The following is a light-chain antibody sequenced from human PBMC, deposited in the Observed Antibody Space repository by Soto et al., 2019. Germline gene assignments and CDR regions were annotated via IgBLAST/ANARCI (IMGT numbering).Light chain of an antibody. J-gene: IGKJ2*01. CDR2: DAS. CDR1: QSVSTF. Sequence: EIVLTQSPATLSLSPGERATLSCRASQSVSTFLAWYQHKPGQAPRLLIYDASNRATGIPDRFRGSGSGTDFTLTISSLEPEDFATYYCQQYHTYPQPFGQGTRLEI. CDR3: QQYHTYPQP. V-gene: IGKV3-11*01.